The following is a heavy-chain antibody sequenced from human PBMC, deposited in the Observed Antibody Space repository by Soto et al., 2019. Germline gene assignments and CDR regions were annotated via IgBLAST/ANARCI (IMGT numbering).Heavy chain of an antibody. CDR2: IIPIFSTS. Sequence: SVKVSCKASAGTFRSYAISWVRQAPGQGLEWIGGIIPIFSTSNQAQKFQGRVTITADESSSQAYMKLRSMGFEDTAVYYGARYRVDSYGPVLSGGMDVWG. J-gene: IGHJ6*02. V-gene: IGHV1-69*13. CDR3: ARYRVDSYGPVLSGGMDV. D-gene: IGHD5-18*01. CDR1: AGTFRSYA.